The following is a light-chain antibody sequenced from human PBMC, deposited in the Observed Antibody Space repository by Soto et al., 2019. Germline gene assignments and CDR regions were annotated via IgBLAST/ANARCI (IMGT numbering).Light chain of an antibody. V-gene: IGKV1-39*01. J-gene: IGKJ2*01. CDR3: QQSYSSPQT. CDR2: AAS. CDR1: QSISTY. Sequence: DIQMTQSPSSLSASVGDSVTITCRASQSISTYLNWYQQKPGQAPKLLIYAASSLESGVPSRFSGSGSGKDFTLTSSSLQPEDFATYYCQQSYSSPQTFGQGTKLEIK.